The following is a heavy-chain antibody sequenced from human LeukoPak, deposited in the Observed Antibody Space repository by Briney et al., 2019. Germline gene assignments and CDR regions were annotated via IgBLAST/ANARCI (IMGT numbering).Heavy chain of an antibody. Sequence: SVKVSCKASGGTFRSFAISWVRQAPGQGLEWMGGIIPIFRTANYAQKFQGRVTITADESTSTAYMELSSLRSEDTAVYYCAGYTNNWYLGGYWGQGTLVAVSS. CDR3: AGYTNNWYLGGY. CDR2: IIPIFRTA. J-gene: IGHJ4*02. CDR1: GGTFRSFA. D-gene: IGHD6-13*01. V-gene: IGHV1-69*13.